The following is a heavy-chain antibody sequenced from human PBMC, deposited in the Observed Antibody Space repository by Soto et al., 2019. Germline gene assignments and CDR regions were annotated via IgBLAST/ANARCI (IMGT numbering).Heavy chain of an antibody. Sequence: SETLSLTCTVSGDSICRGCYYWCWIRQHPGKGLEWIGYIYYSGSTNYNPSLKSRVTISVDTSKNQFSLKLSSVTAADTAVYYCARSRTTVTPSGFQHRGQGTLVTVS. CDR3: ARSRTTVTPSGFQH. CDR2: IYYSGST. D-gene: IGHD4-17*01. V-gene: IGHV4-61*01. J-gene: IGHJ1*01. CDR1: GDSICRGCYY.